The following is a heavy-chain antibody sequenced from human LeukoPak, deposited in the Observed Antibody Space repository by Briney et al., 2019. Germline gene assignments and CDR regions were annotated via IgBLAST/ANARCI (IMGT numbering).Heavy chain of an antibody. Sequence: GGSLRLSCVASGFTFSSYWMSWVRQAPGKGLEWVANINQDGSEKYDVDSAKGRFTISRDNAKNSLYLQMNSLRAEDTAVYYCARIRDGYNFNAFDIWGQGTMVTVSS. V-gene: IGHV3-7*01. D-gene: IGHD5-24*01. CDR1: GFTFSSYW. J-gene: IGHJ3*02. CDR2: INQDGSEK. CDR3: ARIRDGYNFNAFDI.